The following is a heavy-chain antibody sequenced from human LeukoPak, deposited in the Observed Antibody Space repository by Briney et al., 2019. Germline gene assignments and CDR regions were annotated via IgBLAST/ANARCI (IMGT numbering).Heavy chain of an antibody. D-gene: IGHD3-9*01. CDR3: ARAEAYYDILTGYYYSYYFDY. V-gene: IGHV3-23*01. CDR1: GFTFSTHA. Sequence: GGSLRLSCAASGFTFSTHAMSWVRQAPGKGLEWVSAIRGNGDTTYYADSVRGRFTISRDNSKNTLYLQMNSLRAEDTAVYYCARAEAYYDILTGYYYSYYFDYWGQGTLVTVSS. J-gene: IGHJ4*02. CDR2: IRGNGDTT.